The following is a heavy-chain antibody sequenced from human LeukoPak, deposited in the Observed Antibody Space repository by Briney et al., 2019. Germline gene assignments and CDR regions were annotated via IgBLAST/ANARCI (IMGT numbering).Heavy chain of an antibody. CDR1: GYTFTSYY. CDR3: ASYKWVRDDAWCFNP. D-gene: IGHD1-20*01. V-gene: IGHV1-46*01. CDR2: ISPSGGST. Sequence: ASVKVSCKASGYTFTSYYMHWVRQAPGQGLEWMGVISPSGGSTTYAQKFQGRVTLTRDMSTSTDYMELSSLRSEGTAVYYCASYKWVRDDAWCFNPWGQGTLVTVSS. J-gene: IGHJ5*02.